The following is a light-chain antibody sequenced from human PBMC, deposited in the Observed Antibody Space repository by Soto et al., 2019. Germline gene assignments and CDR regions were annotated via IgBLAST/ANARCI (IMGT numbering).Light chain of an antibody. CDR1: RDVGSD. CDR3: QQYGSSGT. V-gene: IGKV1-17*01. J-gene: IGKJ1*01. Sequence: QMTQSPSSLSASVGEKIIITCRASRDVGSDVSWYQQKPGQAPKLLIYAASNLYTGVPSRFSGSRSGTEFTLTISSLQPEDFAVYYCQQYGSSGTFGQGTKVDIK. CDR2: AAS.